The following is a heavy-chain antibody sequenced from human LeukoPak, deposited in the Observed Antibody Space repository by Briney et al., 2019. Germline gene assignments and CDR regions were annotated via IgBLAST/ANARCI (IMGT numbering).Heavy chain of an antibody. D-gene: IGHD2-2*01. J-gene: IGHJ4*02. CDR2: INHSGST. V-gene: IGHV4-34*01. CDR1: GGSFSGYY. Sequence: SETLSLTCAVYGGSFSGYYWSWIRQPPGKGLEWIGEINHSGSTNYNPSLKSRVTISVDTSKNQFSLKLSSVTAADTAVYYCARGTTSGLGLDYWGQGTLVTVSS. CDR3: ARGTTSGLGLDY.